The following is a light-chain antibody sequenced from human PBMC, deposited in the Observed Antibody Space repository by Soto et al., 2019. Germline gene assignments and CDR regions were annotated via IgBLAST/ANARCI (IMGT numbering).Light chain of an antibody. CDR3: QQRSNWPRGT. Sequence: PGERATLSCRASQSVSSYLAWYQQKPGQAPRLLIYDASNRATGIPARFSGSGSGTDFTLTISSLEPEDFAVYYCQQRSNWPRGTFGPGTKVDIK. CDR2: DAS. CDR1: QSVSSY. J-gene: IGKJ3*01. V-gene: IGKV3-11*01.